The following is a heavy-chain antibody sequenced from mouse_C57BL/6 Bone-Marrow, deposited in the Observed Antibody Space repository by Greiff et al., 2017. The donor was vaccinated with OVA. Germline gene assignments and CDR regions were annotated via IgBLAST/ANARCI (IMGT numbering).Heavy chain of an antibody. CDR2: INPNNGGT. J-gene: IGHJ3*01. V-gene: IGHV1-26*01. CDR1: GYTFTDYY. CDR3: ARSGAAWFAY. Sequence: EVQLQQSGPELVKPGASVKISCKASGYTFTDYYMNWVKQSHGKSLEWIGNINPNNGGTSYNQKFKGKATLTVDKSSSTASMELRSLTSEASAVYYCARSGAAWFAYWGQGTLVTVSA.